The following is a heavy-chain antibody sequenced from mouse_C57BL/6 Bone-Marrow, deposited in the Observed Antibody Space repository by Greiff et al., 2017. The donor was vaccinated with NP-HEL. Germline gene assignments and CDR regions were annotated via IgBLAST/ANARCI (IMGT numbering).Heavy chain of an antibody. CDR3: ARRWLLPWYFDV. V-gene: IGHV1-18*01. Sequence: EVQVVESGPELVKPGASVKIPCKASGYTFTDYNMDWVKQSHGKSLEWIGDINPNNGGTIYNQKFKGKATLTVDKSSSTAYMELRSLTSEDTAVYYCARRWLLPWYFDVWGTGTTVTVSS. CDR2: INPNNGGT. J-gene: IGHJ1*03. CDR1: GYTFTDYN. D-gene: IGHD2-3*01.